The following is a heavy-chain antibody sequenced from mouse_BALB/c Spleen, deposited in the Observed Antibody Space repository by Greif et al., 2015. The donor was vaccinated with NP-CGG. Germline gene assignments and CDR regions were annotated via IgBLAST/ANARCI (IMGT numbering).Heavy chain of an antibody. CDR1: GYTFTNYW. CDR2: IYPGGGYT. D-gene: IGHD3-2*01. Sequence: QVQLKQSGAELVRPGTSVKISCKASGYTFTNYWLGWVKQRPGHGLEWIGDIYPGGGYTNYNEKFKGKATLTADTSSSTAYMQLSSLTSEDSAVYFCAREADSSGYVVFAYWGQGTLVTVSA. V-gene: IGHV1-63*02. CDR3: AREADSSGYVVFAY. J-gene: IGHJ3*01.